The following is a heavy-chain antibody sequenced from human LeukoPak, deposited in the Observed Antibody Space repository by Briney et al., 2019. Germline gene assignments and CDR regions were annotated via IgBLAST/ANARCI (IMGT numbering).Heavy chain of an antibody. Sequence: GSLRLSCAASGFTVSNNYMRWVRQAPGKGLEWVSLIYSGGATFYADAVKGRFTISRDGSKNTLYLQMNSPRAEDTAVYYCARDPPAVAANTYGWGQGTLVTVSS. CDR1: GFTVSNNY. J-gene: IGHJ4*02. CDR2: IYSGGAT. V-gene: IGHV3-66*01. D-gene: IGHD6-6*01. CDR3: ARDPPAVAANTYG.